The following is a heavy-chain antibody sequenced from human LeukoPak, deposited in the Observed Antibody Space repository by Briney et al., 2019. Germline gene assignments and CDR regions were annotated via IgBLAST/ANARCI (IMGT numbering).Heavy chain of an antibody. Sequence: GGSLRLPCAASGFTFSDYYMSWIRQAPGKGLEWVSYISSSGSTIYYADSVKGRFTISRDNAKNSLYLQMNSLRAEDTAVYYCARDLLEPDAFDIWGQGTMVTVSS. CDR1: GFTFSDYY. CDR3: ARDLLEPDAFDI. J-gene: IGHJ3*02. V-gene: IGHV3-11*01. CDR2: ISSSGSTI. D-gene: IGHD1-1*01.